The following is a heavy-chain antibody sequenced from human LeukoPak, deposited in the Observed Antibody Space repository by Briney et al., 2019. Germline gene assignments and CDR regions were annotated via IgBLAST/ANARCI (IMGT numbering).Heavy chain of an antibody. D-gene: IGHD6-13*01. CDR3: AREGEAAAGAFDN. CDR2: MYYSGSS. V-gene: IGHV4-59*01. J-gene: IGHJ4*02. Sequence: SETLSLTCTVSGGSIRGYYWSWIRQPPGKGLEWIGYMYYSGSSKYNPYLKSRATISRDTSKNQFSLKLTSVTVADTAVYFCAREGEAAAGAFDNWGQGTLVTVSA. CDR1: GGSIRGYY.